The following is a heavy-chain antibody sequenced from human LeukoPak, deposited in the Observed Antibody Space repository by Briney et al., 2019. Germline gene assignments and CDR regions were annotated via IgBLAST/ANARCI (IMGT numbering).Heavy chain of an antibody. Sequence: SGPALVKPTQTLTLNCTFSGFSLSTSGMRVSWIRQPPGKALEWLARIDWDDDNFYSTSLKTRLTISKDTSKNQVVLTMTNMDHVDTATYYCAHNGVGTSNFDYWGQGTLVTVSS. CDR3: AHNGVGTSNFDY. V-gene: IGHV2-70*04. CDR2: IDWDDDN. CDR1: GFSLSTSGMR. D-gene: IGHD1-26*01. J-gene: IGHJ4*02.